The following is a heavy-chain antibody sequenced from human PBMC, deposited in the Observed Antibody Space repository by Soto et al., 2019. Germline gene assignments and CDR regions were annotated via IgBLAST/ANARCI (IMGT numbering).Heavy chain of an antibody. D-gene: IGHD3-16*01. J-gene: IGHJ5*02. CDR3: ARAFGSRNWFDP. CDR2: VDYLGST. Sequence: QVQLQESGPGLVKPSATLSLTCNVSGGFIDSFYWSWIRQPPGKGLEWIGYVDYLGSTKYNPSLESRLTISVDMSKNQFSLRLNSVTAADTATYYCARAFGSRNWFDPWGQGTLVTVSA. V-gene: IGHV4-59*01. CDR1: GGFIDSFY.